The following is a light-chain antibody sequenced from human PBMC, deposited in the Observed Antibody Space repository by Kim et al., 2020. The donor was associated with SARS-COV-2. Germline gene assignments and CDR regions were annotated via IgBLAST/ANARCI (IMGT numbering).Light chain of an antibody. V-gene: IGKV1-39*01. CDR1: QSISRC. J-gene: IGKJ1*01. CDR3: QQNNTAPWT. Sequence: DIQMTQSPSSLSASVGDRVTITCRASQSISRCLNWYQQKPGKAPKLLIYTASSLESGVPSRFTGSGSETEFTLTITSLQPDDFATYYCQQNNTAPWTFGQGTKVDIK. CDR2: TAS.